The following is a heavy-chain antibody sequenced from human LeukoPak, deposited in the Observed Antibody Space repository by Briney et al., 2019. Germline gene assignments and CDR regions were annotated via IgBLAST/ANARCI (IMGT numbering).Heavy chain of an antibody. CDR1: GGSISSYY. J-gene: IGHJ4*02. CDR3: ARHVYDFWSFDY. D-gene: IGHD3-3*01. Sequence: SETLSLTCTVSGGSISSYYWSWIRQPPGKGLEWIGYIYYSASTNYNPSLKSRVTISVDTSKNQFSLKLSSVTAAHTAVYYCARHVYDFWSFDYWGQGTLVTVSS. V-gene: IGHV4-59*08. CDR2: IYYSAST.